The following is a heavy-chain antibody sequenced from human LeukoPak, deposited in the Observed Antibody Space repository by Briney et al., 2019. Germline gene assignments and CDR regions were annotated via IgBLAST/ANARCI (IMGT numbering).Heavy chain of an antibody. CDR3: VRGLNGNSGS. J-gene: IGHJ5*02. CDR1: GFTFSSSW. D-gene: IGHD2-8*01. Sequence: PGESLRLSCAASGFTFSSSWMHWVRQAPGKGLIWVSRMNSDGRTTTYADSVKGRFTISRDNAKNTLFLQMNSLTADDTAVYYCVRGLNGNSGSWGQGALVTVSS. CDR2: MNSDGRTT. V-gene: IGHV3-74*01.